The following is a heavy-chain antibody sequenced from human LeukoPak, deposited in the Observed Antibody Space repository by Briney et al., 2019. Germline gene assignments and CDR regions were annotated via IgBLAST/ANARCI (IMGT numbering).Heavy chain of an antibody. D-gene: IGHD3-16*01. J-gene: IGHJ4*02. CDR1: GGSISSSSHY. Sequence: SETLSLTCTVSGGSISSSSHYWGWIRQPPGKGLEWIGSIYYSGSTYYNPSLKSRVTISVDTSKNQFSLKLSSVTAADTAVFYCARLPAAWGGFDYWGQGTLVTVSS. V-gene: IGHV4-39*01. CDR2: IYYSGST. CDR3: ARLPAAWGGFDY.